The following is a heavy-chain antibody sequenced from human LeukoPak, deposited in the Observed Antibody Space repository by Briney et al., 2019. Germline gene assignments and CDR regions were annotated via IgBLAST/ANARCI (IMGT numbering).Heavy chain of an antibody. J-gene: IGHJ4*02. Sequence: PGGSLRLSCAASGFTFSSYGMHWVRQAPGKGLEWVAVISYDGSNKYYADSVKGRFTVSRDNSKNTLYLQMNSLRAEDTAVYYSAKPVRSGSYFLDYFDYWGQGTLVTVSS. CDR3: AKPVRSGSYFLDYFDY. CDR1: GFTFSSYG. V-gene: IGHV3-30*18. D-gene: IGHD1-26*01. CDR2: ISYDGSNK.